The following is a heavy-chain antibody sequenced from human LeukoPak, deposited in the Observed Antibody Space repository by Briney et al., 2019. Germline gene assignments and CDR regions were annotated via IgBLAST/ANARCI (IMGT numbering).Heavy chain of an antibody. CDR1: GGTFSKFA. Sequence: SVKVSCKPSGGTFSKFAISWVRQAPGQGLEWVGGFIPILGTSNSAEKFQGRLTVTKDEFTGTAYMELSTLRSEDTAVYYCATDLADATYGFDIWGQGTMVTVSS. CDR2: FIPILGTS. V-gene: IGHV1-69*05. D-gene: IGHD6-13*01. CDR3: ATDLADATYGFDI. J-gene: IGHJ3*02.